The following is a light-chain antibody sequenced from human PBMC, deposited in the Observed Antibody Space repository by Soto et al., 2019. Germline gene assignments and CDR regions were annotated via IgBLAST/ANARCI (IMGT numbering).Light chain of an antibody. V-gene: IGLV2-11*01. CDR1: SSDVGGYNY. CDR3: CSYAGTYTLV. CDR2: DVS. Sequence: QSALTQPRSVSGSSGQSVTISCTGTSSDVGGYNYVSWYQQHPGNAPKLMIYDVSKRPSGVPDRFSGSKSANTASLTISGLQAEDEADYYCCSYAGTYTLVFGGGTKLTVL. J-gene: IGLJ2*01.